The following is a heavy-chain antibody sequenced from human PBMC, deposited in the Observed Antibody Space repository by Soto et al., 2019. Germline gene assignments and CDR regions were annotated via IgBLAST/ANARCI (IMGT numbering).Heavy chain of an antibody. J-gene: IGHJ5*02. V-gene: IGHV4-39*01. CDR3: TRRYNWNDNYFDH. Sequence: SETLSLTCTVSGASISVHSYYWTWIRQPPGKGLEWIGSSYYSGTTYFNPSLKSRATISVDTSKNQFSLRLTSVTAADTAIYYCTRRYNWNDNYFDHWGPGDLVTVS. CDR1: GASISVHSYY. D-gene: IGHD1-20*01. CDR2: SYYSGTT.